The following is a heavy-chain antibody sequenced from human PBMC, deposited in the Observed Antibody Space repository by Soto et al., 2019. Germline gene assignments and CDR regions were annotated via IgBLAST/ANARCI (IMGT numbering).Heavy chain of an antibody. D-gene: IGHD7-27*01. J-gene: IGHJ3*02. CDR3: ARNRNWEDAFDI. V-gene: IGHV4-39*07. CDR1: GGSISSSSYY. CDR2: IYYSGST. Sequence: SETLSLTCTVSGGSISSSSYYWGWIRQPPGKGLEWIGSIYYSGSTYYNPSLKSRVTISVDTSKNQFSLKLSSVTAADTAVYYCARNRNWEDAFDIWGQGTMVTVSS.